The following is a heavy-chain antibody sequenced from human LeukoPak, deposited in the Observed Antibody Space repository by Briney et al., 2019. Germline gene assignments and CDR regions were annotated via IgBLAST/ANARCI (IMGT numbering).Heavy chain of an antibody. CDR3: ARGAKGVVIPQPENWFDP. J-gene: IGHJ5*02. D-gene: IGHD2-21*01. Sequence: GGSLRLSCAASGFTFSSYSMNWVRQAPGKGLEWVSSISSSSSYIYCADSVKGRFTISRDNAKNSLYLQMNSLRAEDTAVYYCARGAKGVVIPQPENWFDPWGQGTLVTVSS. V-gene: IGHV3-21*01. CDR1: GFTFSSYS. CDR2: ISSSSSYI.